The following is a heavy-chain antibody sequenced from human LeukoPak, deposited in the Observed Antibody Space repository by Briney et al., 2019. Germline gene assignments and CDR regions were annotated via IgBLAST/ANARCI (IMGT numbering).Heavy chain of an antibody. J-gene: IGHJ4*02. Sequence: SVKVSCKASGGTFSSYAISWVRQAPGQGLEWMGGIIPIFGTANYAQKFQGRVTITTDESTSTAYMELSSLRSEDTAVYYCARGAEATFYYFDYWGQGTLVTVSS. V-gene: IGHV1-69*05. CDR2: IIPIFGTA. CDR3: ARGAEATFYYFDY. D-gene: IGHD1-1*01. CDR1: GGTFSSYA.